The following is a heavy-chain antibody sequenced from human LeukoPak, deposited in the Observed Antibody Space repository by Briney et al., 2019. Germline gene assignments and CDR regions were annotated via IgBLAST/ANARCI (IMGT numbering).Heavy chain of an antibody. Sequence: ASVKVSCKASGYTFTSYDINWVRQATGQGLEWMGWMNPNSVNTGYAQQFQGRVTMTRNTSISTAYLELSSLRSEDTAVYYCSLVMSWGQGTPVTVSS. CDR2: MNPNSVNT. CDR3: SLVMS. J-gene: IGHJ5*02. V-gene: IGHV1-8*01. D-gene: IGHD3-9*01. CDR1: GYTFTSYD.